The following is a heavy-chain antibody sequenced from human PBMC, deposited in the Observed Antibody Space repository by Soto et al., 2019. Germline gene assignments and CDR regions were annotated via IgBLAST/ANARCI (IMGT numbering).Heavy chain of an antibody. CDR2: IYYTGST. D-gene: IGHD3-16*02. J-gene: IGHJ4*02. Sequence: QMQLQESGPGLVKPSETLSLTCTVSNGSISTTSYNWGWIRQSQGKGLEWIGTIYYTGSTSYNPSLKSRVTIAVDSSTAQFSLMLDSVTAADTAVYYCAGHGSFWGQGTLVIVSS. V-gene: IGHV4-39*01. CDR3: AGHGSF. CDR1: NGSISTTSYN.